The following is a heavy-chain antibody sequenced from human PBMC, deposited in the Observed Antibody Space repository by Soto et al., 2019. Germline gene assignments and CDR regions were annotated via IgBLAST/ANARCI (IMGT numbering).Heavy chain of an antibody. CDR2: ISTTGRYI. J-gene: IGHJ4*02. D-gene: IGHD5-18*01. Sequence: PGGSLRLSCAASGFTFSDHSMNWVRQAPGKGLEWVSSISTTGRYIYYADSMAGRFTISRDNAKNSLYLQINSLRVEDTAVYYCAAGTDTAMEQGADYWGQGTLVTVSS. V-gene: IGHV3-21*01. CDR3: AAGTDTAMEQGADY. CDR1: GFTFSDHS.